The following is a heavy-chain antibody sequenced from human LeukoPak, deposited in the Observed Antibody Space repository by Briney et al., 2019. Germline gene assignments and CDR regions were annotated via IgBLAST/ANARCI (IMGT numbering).Heavy chain of an antibody. J-gene: IGHJ4*02. Sequence: GGSLRLSRAASGFTLSNYAMHWVRQAPGKGLEWVAVIWNDGGNENYADSVKGRFTISRDTSRNALSLQMNSLGVDDTAVYWCASAGRLEGTNWGTIDSWGRGTLVNV. CDR3: ASAGRLEGTNWGTIDS. D-gene: IGHD7-27*01. CDR2: IWNDGGNE. CDR1: GFTLSNYA. V-gene: IGHV3-33*01.